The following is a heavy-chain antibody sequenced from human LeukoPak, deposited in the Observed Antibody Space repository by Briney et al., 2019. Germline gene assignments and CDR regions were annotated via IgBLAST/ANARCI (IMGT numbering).Heavy chain of an antibody. Sequence: SETLSLTCTVSGGSISSSSYYWGWIRQPPGKGLEWIGNIFYSGTTYYNPSLKSRVTISVDTSKNQFSLKLSSVTAADTAVYYCARLIGMVWYTAMVIGNYFDYWGQGTLVTVSS. D-gene: IGHD5-18*01. CDR3: ARLIGMVWYTAMVIGNYFDY. CDR1: GGSISSSSYY. J-gene: IGHJ4*02. V-gene: IGHV4-39*01. CDR2: IFYSGTT.